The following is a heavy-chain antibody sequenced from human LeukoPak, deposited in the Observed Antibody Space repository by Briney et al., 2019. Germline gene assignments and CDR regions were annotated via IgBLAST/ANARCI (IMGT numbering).Heavy chain of an antibody. D-gene: IGHD5-18*01. CDR1: GYSFTSYG. V-gene: IGHV1-18*01. CDR2: ISTDNGNT. CDR3: ARGYSYGYGPLDY. Sequence: GASVKVSCKASGYSFTSYGINWVRQAPGQGLEWMGWISTDNGNTDYAQNLQGRVTMTTDTSTSTAYMELRSLRSDDTAVYYCARGYSYGYGPLDYWGQRTLVTVSS. J-gene: IGHJ4*02.